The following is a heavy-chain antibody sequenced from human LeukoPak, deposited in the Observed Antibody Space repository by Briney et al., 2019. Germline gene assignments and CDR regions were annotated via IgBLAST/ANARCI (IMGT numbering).Heavy chain of an antibody. D-gene: IGHD3-16*02. CDR3: ARGPYDYVWGSYRPIDY. J-gene: IGHJ4*02. Sequence: SETLSLTCAVCGGSFSGYYWSWIRQPPGKGLEWIGEINHSGSTNYNPSLKSRVTISVDTSKNQFSLKLSSVTAADTAVYYCARGPYDYVWGSYRPIDYWGQGTLVTVSS. CDR2: INHSGST. V-gene: IGHV4-34*01. CDR1: GGSFSGYY.